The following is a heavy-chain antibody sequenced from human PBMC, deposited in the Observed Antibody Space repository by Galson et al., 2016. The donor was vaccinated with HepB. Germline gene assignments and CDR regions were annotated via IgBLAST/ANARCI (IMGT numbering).Heavy chain of an antibody. Sequence: SVKVSCKASGYSFTNYFMHWLRQAPGQGLEWMGILNPSGGGTRYAQTFQGRVIMTRDTSTNTVYMELSSLRSDDTAIYFCARDRIYCSTFSCPKWFDLWGQGTLVTVSS. CDR2: LNPSGGGT. D-gene: IGHD2-2*01. CDR3: ARDRIYCSTFSCPKWFDL. CDR1: GYSFTNYF. V-gene: IGHV1-46*01. J-gene: IGHJ5*02.